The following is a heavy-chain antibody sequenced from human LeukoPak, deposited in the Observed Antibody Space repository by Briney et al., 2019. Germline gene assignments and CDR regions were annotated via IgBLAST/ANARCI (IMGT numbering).Heavy chain of an antibody. CDR1: GYTFTSYY. J-gene: IGHJ6*03. D-gene: IGHD3-10*01. CDR3: ARGPSITMVRGGQWYYYMDV. V-gene: IGHV1-46*01. Sequence: ASVKVSCKASGYTFTSYYIYWARQAPGQGLEWMGIINPSGGSTNYAQKFQDRVTMTRDTSTNTVYMELSSLRSEDTAVYYCARGPSITMVRGGQWYYYMDVWGKGTTVTISS. CDR2: INPSGGST.